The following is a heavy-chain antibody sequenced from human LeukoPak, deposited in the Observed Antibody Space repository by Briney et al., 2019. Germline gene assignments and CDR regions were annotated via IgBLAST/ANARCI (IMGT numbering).Heavy chain of an antibody. CDR3: AANYDYVWGSYRDYYFDY. CDR2: IRSSGSTI. V-gene: IGHV3-48*01. Sequence: GGSLRLSCAASGFTFSSYSMNWVRQAPGKGLEWVSYIRSSGSTIYYADSVKGRFTISRDNSKNTLYLQMNSLRAEDTAVYYCAANYDYVWGSYRDYYFDYWGQGTLVTVSS. J-gene: IGHJ4*02. CDR1: GFTFSSYS. D-gene: IGHD3-16*02.